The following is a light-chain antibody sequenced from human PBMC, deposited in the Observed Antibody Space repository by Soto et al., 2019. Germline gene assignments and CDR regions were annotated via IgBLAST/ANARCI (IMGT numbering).Light chain of an antibody. CDR2: DAS. Sequence: DIQMTHSPSSLSASVGDRVTITCQASQDISNYLNWYQQKPGKAPKLLIYDASNLETGVPSRFSGSGSGKDFTFTISSLQPEDIATHYCQQYDNLPITFGQGRRLEIX. CDR1: QDISNY. CDR3: QQYDNLPIT. V-gene: IGKV1-33*01. J-gene: IGKJ5*01.